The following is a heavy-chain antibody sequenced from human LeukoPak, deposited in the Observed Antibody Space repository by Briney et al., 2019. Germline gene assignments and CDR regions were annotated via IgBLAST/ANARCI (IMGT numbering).Heavy chain of an antibody. J-gene: IGHJ6*03. CDR2: VNSDGSVT. Sequence: PGGSLRLSCAASGFTFSSYWMHWVRQAPGKGLVWVSRVNSDGSVTIYADSVKGRFTISRDNAKNTLYLQMNSLRADDTAVYYCARTRQPDNNYYYYMDVWGKGITVTVSS. D-gene: IGHD1-14*01. CDR1: GFTFSSYW. V-gene: IGHV3-74*01. CDR3: ARTRQPDNNYYYYMDV.